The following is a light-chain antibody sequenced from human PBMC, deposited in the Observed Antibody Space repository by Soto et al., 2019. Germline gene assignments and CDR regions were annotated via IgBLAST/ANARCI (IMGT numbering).Light chain of an antibody. CDR2: GAS. J-gene: IGKJ1*01. CDR1: QSVSSSY. CDR3: QQYGSSGT. Sequence: ENVLTQSPGTLSLYQGERATLSCRASQSVSSSYLAWYQQKPGQAPRLLIYGASNRATGIPDRFSGSGSGTDFTLTISRLEPEDFAVYYCQQYGSSGTFGQGTKV. V-gene: IGKV3-20*01.